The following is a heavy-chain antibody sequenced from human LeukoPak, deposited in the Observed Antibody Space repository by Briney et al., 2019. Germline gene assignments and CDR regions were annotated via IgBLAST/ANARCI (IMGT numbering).Heavy chain of an antibody. CDR3: AREGDYYDSSGFFDY. J-gene: IGHJ4*02. V-gene: IGHV1-69*04. Sequence: SVKVSRKASGGTFSSYTISWVRQAPGQGLEWMGRIIPILGIANYAQKFQGRVTITADKSTSTAYMELSSLRSEDTAVYYCAREGDYYDSSGFFDYWGQGTLVTVSS. CDR1: GGTFSSYT. CDR2: IIPILGIA. D-gene: IGHD3-22*01.